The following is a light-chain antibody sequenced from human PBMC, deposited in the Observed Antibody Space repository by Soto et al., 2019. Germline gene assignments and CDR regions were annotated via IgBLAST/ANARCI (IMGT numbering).Light chain of an antibody. CDR3: SSYTSSSSVV. Sequence: QSVLTQPASVSGSPGPSITISCTGTSSDVGGYNYVSWYQQHPGKAPQLMIYDVSNRPSGVSNRFSGSKSGNTASLTISGLQADDEADYYCSSYTSSSSVVFGGGTQLTVL. V-gene: IGLV2-14*01. CDR1: SSDVGGYNY. J-gene: IGLJ2*01. CDR2: DVS.